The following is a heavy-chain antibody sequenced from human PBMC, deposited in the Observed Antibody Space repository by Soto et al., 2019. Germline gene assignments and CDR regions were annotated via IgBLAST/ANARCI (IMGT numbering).Heavy chain of an antibody. Sequence: GGSLRLSCAASGFTFSTYAMSWVRQAPGKGLEWISNIRGSIGRIDYADSVKGRFTISRDNSKNTLYLEMNSLRAEDTAVYYCAKDFGDPYAFDIWGQGAMVTVSS. D-gene: IGHD2-21*01. CDR3: AKDFGDPYAFDI. CDR2: IRGSIGRI. J-gene: IGHJ3*02. V-gene: IGHV3-23*01. CDR1: GFTFSTYA.